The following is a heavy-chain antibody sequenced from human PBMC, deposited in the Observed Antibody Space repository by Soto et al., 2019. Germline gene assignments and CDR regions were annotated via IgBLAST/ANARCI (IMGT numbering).Heavy chain of an antibody. Sequence: EVQLLESGGGLVQPGGSLRLSCAASAFTFSSYAMSWVRQAPGKGLEWVSAISGSGYITYYADSVKGRFTISRDNSKDTLYLQMNSLRAEDTAVYYCAKEGSSGYYPFFDYWGQGTLVTVSS. CDR3: AKEGSSGYYPFFDY. V-gene: IGHV3-23*01. D-gene: IGHD3-22*01. CDR1: AFTFSSYA. J-gene: IGHJ4*02. CDR2: ISGSGYIT.